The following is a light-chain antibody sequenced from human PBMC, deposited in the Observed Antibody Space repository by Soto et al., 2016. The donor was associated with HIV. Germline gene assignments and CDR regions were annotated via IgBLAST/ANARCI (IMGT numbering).Light chain of an antibody. CDR2: TAS. V-gene: IGKV1-9*01. Sequence: DIQLTQSPSFLSASVGDRVTITCRASQDITSYLSWYQQKPGKAPKLLIHTASALQSGVPSRFSGSGSGTEFTLTISSLQPEDFATYYCQQLSSHLYTFGQGTRVEIK. CDR3: QQLSSHLYT. CDR1: QDITSY. J-gene: IGKJ2*01.